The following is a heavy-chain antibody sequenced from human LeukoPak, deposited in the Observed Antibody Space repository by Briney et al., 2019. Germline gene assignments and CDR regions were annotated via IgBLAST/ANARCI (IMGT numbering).Heavy chain of an antibody. CDR2: TYYRSKWYN. Sequence: SQTLSLTCAISGDSVSSNSVTWNWIRQSPSRGLEWLGRTYYRSKWYNDYAVSVKSRITINPDTSKNQFSLQLNSVTPEDTAVYYCARGVANHYDSRELDYWGQGTLVTVSS. J-gene: IGHJ4*02. D-gene: IGHD3-22*01. CDR1: GDSVSSNSVT. V-gene: IGHV6-1*01. CDR3: ARGVANHYDSRELDY.